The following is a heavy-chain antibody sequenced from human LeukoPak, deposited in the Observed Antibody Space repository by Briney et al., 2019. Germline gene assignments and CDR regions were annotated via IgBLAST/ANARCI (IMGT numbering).Heavy chain of an antibody. CDR1: GYRFTRYW. V-gene: IGHV5-51*01. Sequence: GESLKISCKGSGYRFTRYWIAWVRQMPGKGLQWMGIIDPGDSETRYSPSFQGQVTITADKSISTAYLQWSSLKASDTAMYYCARINDGFDIWGQGAMVIVSS. CDR3: ARINDGFDI. J-gene: IGHJ3*02. CDR2: IDPGDSET.